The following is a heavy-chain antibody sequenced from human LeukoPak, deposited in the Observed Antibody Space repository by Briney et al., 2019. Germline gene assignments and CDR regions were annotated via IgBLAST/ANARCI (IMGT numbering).Heavy chain of an antibody. CDR3: ARMSSYCDY. V-gene: IGHV3-7*01. J-gene: IGHJ4*02. CDR1: GFTFSSHH. D-gene: IGHD2-2*01. CDR2: IKPDGSEI. Sequence: GGSLRLSCVASGFTFSSHHMNWVCQTPGKGLESVATIKPDGSEIYYVDSVKGRFTISRDNAKSSLYLQMNSLRAEDTGVYFCARMSSYCDYWGQGTLVTVSS.